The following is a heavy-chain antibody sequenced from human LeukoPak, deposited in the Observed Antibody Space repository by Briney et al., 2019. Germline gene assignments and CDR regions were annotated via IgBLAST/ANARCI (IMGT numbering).Heavy chain of an antibody. Sequence: VASVKVSCKASGYTFTGYYMHWVRQAPGQGLEWMGWINPNSGGTNYAQKFQGRVTMTRDTSISTAYMELSRLRSDDTAVYYCARDLRITMVRGVRIDWFDPWGQGTLVTVSS. CDR1: GYTFTGYY. J-gene: IGHJ5*02. CDR3: ARDLRITMVRGVRIDWFDP. V-gene: IGHV1-2*02. D-gene: IGHD3-10*01. CDR2: INPNSGGT.